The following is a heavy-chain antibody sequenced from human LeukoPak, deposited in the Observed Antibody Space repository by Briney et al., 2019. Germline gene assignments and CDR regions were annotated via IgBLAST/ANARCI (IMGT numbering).Heavy chain of an antibody. V-gene: IGHV3-7*01. Sequence: PGASLRLSCAASGFTLSNFWMSWVRQAPGKGLEWVANINQDGSEKYYVDSMKGRFTISRDNAKNSLYLQMNSLRAEDTAVYYCARGPGEIPAGDYWGQGTLVTVSS. J-gene: IGHJ4*02. CDR2: INQDGSEK. CDR1: GFTLSNFW. D-gene: IGHD6-13*01. CDR3: ARGPGEIPAGDY.